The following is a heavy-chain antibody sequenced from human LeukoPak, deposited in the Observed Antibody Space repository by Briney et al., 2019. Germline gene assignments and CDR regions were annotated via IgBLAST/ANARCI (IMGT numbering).Heavy chain of an antibody. CDR2: IRSKAYGGTT. Sequence: PGGSLRLSCAASGFTFSSYGMSCVRQAPGKGLEWVGFIRSKAYGGTTEYAASVKGRFTISRDDSKSIAYLQMNSLKTEDTAVYYCTRSDYYDSSGYYHFDYWGQGTLVTVSS. CDR3: TRSDYYDSSGYYHFDY. J-gene: IGHJ4*02. CDR1: GFTFSSYG. D-gene: IGHD3-22*01. V-gene: IGHV3-49*04.